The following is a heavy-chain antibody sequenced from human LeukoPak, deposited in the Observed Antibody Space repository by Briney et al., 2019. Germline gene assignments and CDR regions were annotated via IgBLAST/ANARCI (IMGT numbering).Heavy chain of an antibody. V-gene: IGHV4-59*12. CDR1: GGSISSYY. J-gene: IGHJ4*02. CDR3: ARDPHCSSTNCPFHY. CDR2: IYYSGRT. D-gene: IGHD2-2*01. Sequence: PSETLSLTCTVSGGSISSYYWSWIRQPPGKGREWIGYIYYSGRTKYNPSLKSRVTMSVDKSKNQFSLKLSSVTAADTAVYYCARDPHCSSTNCPFHYWGQGTLVIVSS.